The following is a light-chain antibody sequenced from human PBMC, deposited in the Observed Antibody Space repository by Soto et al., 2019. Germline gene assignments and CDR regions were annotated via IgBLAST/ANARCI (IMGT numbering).Light chain of an antibody. CDR2: DAS. V-gene: IGKV1-33*01. CDR1: QDISNY. Sequence: EIEMTQYPSSLSASVGDRVTITCQASQDISNYLNWYQQKPGKAPKLLIYDASNLETGVPSRFSGSGSGTDFTFTISSLQPEDIATYYCPLDYFCPWPSGHGTKVDIK. CDR3: PLDYFCPWP. J-gene: IGKJ1*01.